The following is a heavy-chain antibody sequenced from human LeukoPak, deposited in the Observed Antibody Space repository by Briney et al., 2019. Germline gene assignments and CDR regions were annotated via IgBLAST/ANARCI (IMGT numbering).Heavy chain of an antibody. J-gene: IGHJ3*02. CDR3: ARDRYSSGWNDAFDI. V-gene: IGHV3-53*01. D-gene: IGHD6-19*01. Sequence: PGGSLRLSCAASGFTVSSNYMSWVRQAPGKGLEWVSLISSGGGTYYADSVKGRFTISRDNSKSMVYLQMNSLRADDTAVYYCARDRYSSGWNDAFDIWGQGTMVTVSS. CDR1: GFTVSSNY. CDR2: ISSGGGT.